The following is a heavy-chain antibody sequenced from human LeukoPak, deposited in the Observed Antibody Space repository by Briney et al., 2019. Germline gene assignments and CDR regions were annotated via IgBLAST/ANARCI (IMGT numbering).Heavy chain of an antibody. V-gene: IGHV4-31*03. CDR2: IYYSGST. CDR1: GGSISSGDYY. D-gene: IGHD3-10*01. Sequence: PSQTLSLTCTVSGGSISSGDYYWSWIRQHPGKGLEWIGYIYYSGSTYYNPSLKSRVTISLDTSKNQFSLKLSSVTAADTAVYYRARDQEDSGTDYWGQGTLVTVSS. CDR3: ARDQEDSGTDY. J-gene: IGHJ4*02.